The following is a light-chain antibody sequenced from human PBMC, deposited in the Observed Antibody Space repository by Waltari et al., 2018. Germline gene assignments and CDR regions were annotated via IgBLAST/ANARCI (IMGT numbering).Light chain of an antibody. J-gene: IGLJ3*02. CDR1: SSDVGTYNY. CDR3: SLYISSSTYWV. V-gene: IGLV2-14*01. CDR2: EVS. Sequence: QSALIQPASVSGSPGQSITISCTGTSSDVGTYNYVSWYQQHPDKAPKLMIYEVSYRPSWVSSRFSGSKSGNTASLTISGLQAEDEADYYCSLYISSSTYWVFGGGTKLTVL.